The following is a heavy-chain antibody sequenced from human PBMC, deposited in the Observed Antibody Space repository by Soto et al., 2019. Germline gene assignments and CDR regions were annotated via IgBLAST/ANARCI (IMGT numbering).Heavy chain of an antibody. V-gene: IGHV4-31*03. CDR1: GGSISSGGYY. D-gene: IGHD3-22*01. J-gene: IGHJ5*02. CDR3: ARGAAMIVVPDT. CDR2: IYYSGST. Sequence: SETLSLTCTVSGGSISSGGYYWSWIRQHPGKGLEWIGYIYYSGSTYYNPSLKSRVTISVDTSKNQFSLKLSSVTAADTAVYYCARGAAMIVVPDTWGQGTLVTVSS.